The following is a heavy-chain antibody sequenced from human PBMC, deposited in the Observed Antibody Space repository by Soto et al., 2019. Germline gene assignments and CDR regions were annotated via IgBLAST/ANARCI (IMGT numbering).Heavy chain of an antibody. CDR2: ISSSSTTI. CDR3: ARSSYYYDSSNYYGY. CDR1: GFTFSSYG. J-gene: IGHJ4*02. V-gene: IGHV3-48*02. D-gene: IGHD3-22*01. Sequence: EVQLVEAGGGLVQPGGSLRLSCAASGFTFSSYGINWVRQAPGKGLEWVSYISSSSTTIYYADSVKGRFTIFRDNAKNSLYLQLNSLRDEDTAVYYCARSSYYYDSSNYYGYWGQGTLVTVSS.